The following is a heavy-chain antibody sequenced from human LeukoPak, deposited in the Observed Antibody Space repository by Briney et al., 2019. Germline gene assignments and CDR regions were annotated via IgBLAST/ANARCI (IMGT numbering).Heavy chain of an antibody. D-gene: IGHD6-19*01. Sequence: GGSLRLSCAASGFTFSSYSMNWVRQAPGKGLEWVSSISSSSSYIYYADSVKGRFTISRDNAKNSLYLQMNSLRAEDTAVYYCARAKGIAVMGWSSFYYYYMDVWGKGTTVTVSS. CDR1: GFTFSSYS. J-gene: IGHJ6*03. CDR3: ARAKGIAVMGWSSFYYYYMDV. V-gene: IGHV3-21*01. CDR2: ISSSSSYI.